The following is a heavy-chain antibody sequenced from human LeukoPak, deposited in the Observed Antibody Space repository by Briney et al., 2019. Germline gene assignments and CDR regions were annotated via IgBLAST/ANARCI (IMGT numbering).Heavy chain of an antibody. CDR2: IYYSGST. D-gene: IGHD5-18*01. CDR1: GGSISSYY. V-gene: IGHV4-59*08. Sequence: PSETLSLTCTVSGGSISSYYWSWIRQPPGKGLEWIGYIYYSGSTSYNPSLKSRVTISVDTSKNQFSLKLSSVTAADTAVYYCATTGGYSYDFDYWGQGTLVTVSS. J-gene: IGHJ4*02. CDR3: ATTGGYSYDFDY.